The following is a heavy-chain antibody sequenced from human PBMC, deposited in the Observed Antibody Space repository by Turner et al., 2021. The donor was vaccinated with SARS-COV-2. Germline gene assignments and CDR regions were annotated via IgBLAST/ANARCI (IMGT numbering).Heavy chain of an antibody. J-gene: IGHJ6*02. Sequence: QVQLVQSGAEVKKPGASVKVSCKVSGYTLIELSMHWVRQAPGKGLGWMGGFDREDVETIYAQKFQGRVTMTEDTSTDTAYMELSSLRAEDTAVYYCATVFAVAGLSYGMDVWGQGTTVTVSS. CDR2: FDREDVET. D-gene: IGHD6-19*01. CDR3: ATVFAVAGLSYGMDV. V-gene: IGHV1-24*01. CDR1: GYTLIELS.